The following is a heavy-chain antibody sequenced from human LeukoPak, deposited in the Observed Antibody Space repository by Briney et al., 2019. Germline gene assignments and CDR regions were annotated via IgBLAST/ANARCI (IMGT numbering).Heavy chain of an antibody. V-gene: IGHV1-18*01. CDR2: MSVDDNNS. Sequence: ASVKVSCKISGYSFTYSNDGIAWLRQAPGQGVEWMGWMSVDDNNSNKAQKFHDRLTMTTDTSAATAYMEVGNLISDDTAVYFCARARYVWTRPNYHYYMDVWGKGTTVTVSS. J-gene: IGHJ6*03. CDR1: GYSFTYSNDG. CDR3: ARARYVWTRPNYHYYMDV. D-gene: IGHD3/OR15-3a*01.